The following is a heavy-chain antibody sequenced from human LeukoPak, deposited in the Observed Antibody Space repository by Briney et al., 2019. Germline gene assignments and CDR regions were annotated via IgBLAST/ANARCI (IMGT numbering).Heavy chain of an antibody. D-gene: IGHD4-11*01. CDR3: ARGHSYSNYMGFDL. V-gene: IGHV4-30-2*01. Sequence: PSQTLSLTCTVSDDSISNGAYYWTWIRQPPGKGLEWIGYISHSGSTYYNPSLKSRVTISVDTSKNQFSLKLSSVTAADTAVYYCARGHSYSNYMGFDLWGRGTLVTVSS. CDR1: DDSISNGAYY. J-gene: IGHJ2*01. CDR2: ISHSGST.